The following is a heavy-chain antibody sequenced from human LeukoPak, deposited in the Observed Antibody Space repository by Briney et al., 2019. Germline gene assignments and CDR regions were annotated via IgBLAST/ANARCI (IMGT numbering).Heavy chain of an antibody. D-gene: IGHD6-19*01. J-gene: IGHJ4*02. CDR1: GFTFSSYW. CDR3: ARETYGSGWSESDY. CDR2: INQDGSEK. V-gene: IGHV3-7*04. Sequence: PGGALRLSCAASGFTFSSYWMSWVRQAPGKGLEWVANINQDGSEKYYVDSVKGRFTLSRDNAKNSLYLQMNSLRAEDTAVYYCARETYGSGWSESDYWGRGTLVTVSS.